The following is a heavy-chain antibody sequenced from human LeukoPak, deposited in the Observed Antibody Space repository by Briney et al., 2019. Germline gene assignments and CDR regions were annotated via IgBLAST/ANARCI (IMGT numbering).Heavy chain of an antibody. V-gene: IGHV3-11*04. CDR3: AGGSGGVLRYFDWLLGLDY. J-gene: IGHJ4*02. CDR2: ISSSGSNI. Sequence: PGGSLRLSCAASGFTFSDYYMSWIRQAPGKGLEWVSYISSSGSNIYYADSVKGRFTISRDNSKSTLYLQMNSLRAEDTAVYYCAGGSGGVLRYFDWLLGLDYWGQGTLVTVSS. D-gene: IGHD3-9*01. CDR1: GFTFSDYY.